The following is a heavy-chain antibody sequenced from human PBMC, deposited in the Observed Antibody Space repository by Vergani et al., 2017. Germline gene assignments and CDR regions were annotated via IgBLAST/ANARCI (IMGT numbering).Heavy chain of an antibody. CDR3: ARVGLSGYDWFDY. V-gene: IGHV1-8*03. CDR1: GYTFTSYQ. J-gene: IGHJ4*02. Sequence: QVQLVQSGAEVKKPGSSVKVSCKASGYTFTSYQVGWVRLAPGQGLQWMGWMNPANGDTGSAQKFQGRVTITTDTSMTTVYLELNSLTSEDTAVYFCARVGLSGYDWFDYWGQGTRVTVSS. CDR2: MNPANGDT. D-gene: IGHD5-12*01.